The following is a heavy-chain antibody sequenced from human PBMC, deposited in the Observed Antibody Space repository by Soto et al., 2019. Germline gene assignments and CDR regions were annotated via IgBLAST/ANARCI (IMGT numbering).Heavy chain of an antibody. CDR3: ARRDCFSSSCYFKY. J-gene: IGHJ4*02. Sequence: QVSLVQSGAEVKKPGASVKVSCKASGYTFTSDYVHWVRQAPGQGLEWMGIINPSGATTTYAQNFQGRVAMTRDTSTSTVYMELSSMRSEDTAVYYCARRDCFSSSCYFKYWGQGTLVTVSS. CDR2: INPSGATT. CDR1: GYTFTSDY. D-gene: IGHD2-2*01. V-gene: IGHV1-46*01.